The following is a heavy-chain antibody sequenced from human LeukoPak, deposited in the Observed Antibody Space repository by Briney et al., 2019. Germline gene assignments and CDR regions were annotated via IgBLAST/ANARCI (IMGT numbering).Heavy chain of an antibody. CDR1: GFTFSRYW. CDR3: ARDRTTERWLQFPSFDY. J-gene: IGHJ4*02. D-gene: IGHD5-24*01. Sequence: PGGSLRLSCAASGFTFSRYWMHWVRQAPGKGLMWVSRISPDGSTTLYADSVKGRFTISRDNAKNTLYLQMNSLGAEDTAVYYCARDRTTERWLQFPSFDYWGQGTLVTVSS. V-gene: IGHV3-74*03. CDR2: ISPDGSTT.